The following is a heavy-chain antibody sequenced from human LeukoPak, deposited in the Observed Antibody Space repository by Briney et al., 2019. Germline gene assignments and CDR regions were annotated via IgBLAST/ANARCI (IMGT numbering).Heavy chain of an antibody. CDR2: FDPEDGET. CDR1: GYTLTELS. D-gene: IGHD3-3*01. CDR3: ATDPKRITIFGVVIQLDY. J-gene: IGHJ4*02. V-gene: IGHV1-24*01. Sequence: GASVKVSRKVSGYTLTELSMHWVRQAPGKGLEWMGGFDPEDGETIYAQKFQGRVTMTEDTSTDTAYMELSSLRSEDTAVYYCATDPKRITIFGVVIQLDYWGQGTLVTVSS.